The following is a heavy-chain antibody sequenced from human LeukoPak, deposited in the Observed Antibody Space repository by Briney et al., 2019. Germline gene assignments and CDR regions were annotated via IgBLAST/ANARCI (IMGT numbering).Heavy chain of an antibody. D-gene: IGHD6-13*01. CDR2: ISWNSGSI. Sequence: GGSLRLSCAASGFTFDDYAMHWVRQAPGKGLEWVSGISWNSGSIGYADSVKGRFTISRGNAKNSLYLQMNSLRAEDTALYYCAKVEKGLAAAGSFDYWGQGALVTVSS. CDR1: GFTFDDYA. J-gene: IGHJ4*02. V-gene: IGHV3-9*01. CDR3: AKVEKGLAAAGSFDY.